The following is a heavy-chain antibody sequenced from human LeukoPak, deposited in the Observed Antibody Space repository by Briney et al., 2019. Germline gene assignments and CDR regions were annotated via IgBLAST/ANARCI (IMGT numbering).Heavy chain of an antibody. D-gene: IGHD5-12*01. V-gene: IGHV1-8*01. J-gene: IGHJ4*02. Sequence: GSVKVSCKASGYTFTSYDINWVRQATGQGLEWMGWMNPNSGNTGYAQKFQGRVTMTRNTSISTAYMELSSLRSEDTAVYYCAVRGYRGYVEFDYWGQGTLVTVSS. CDR1: GYTFTSYD. CDR2: MNPNSGNT. CDR3: AVRGYRGYVEFDY.